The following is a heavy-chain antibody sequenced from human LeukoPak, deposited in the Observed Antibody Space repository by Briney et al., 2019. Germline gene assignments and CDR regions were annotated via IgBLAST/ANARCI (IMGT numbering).Heavy chain of an antibody. CDR1: GYTFTSYG. Sequence: ASVKVSCKASGYTFTSYGISWVRQAPGQGLEWMGWISAYNGNTNYAQKLQGRVTMTTDTSTSTAYMELRSLRSDDTAVYYCARFYYDFWTIAHYYYYMDVWGKGTTATVSS. CDR3: ARFYYDFWTIAHYYYYMDV. J-gene: IGHJ6*03. CDR2: ISAYNGNT. V-gene: IGHV1-18*01. D-gene: IGHD3-3*01.